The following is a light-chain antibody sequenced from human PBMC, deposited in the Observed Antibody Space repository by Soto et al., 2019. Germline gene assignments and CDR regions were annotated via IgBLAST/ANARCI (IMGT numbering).Light chain of an antibody. V-gene: IGLV2-8*01. J-gene: IGLJ1*01. Sequence: QSALTQPPSASGSPGQSVTISCTGTSNDVGGYKYVSWYQQHPGKAPKLIISEVSKRPSGVPDRFSGSKSGNTASLTVSGLQAEDEADYYCSSYAGSKNPYVFGTGTQLTVL. CDR2: EVS. CDR1: SNDVGGYKY. CDR3: SSYAGSKNPYV.